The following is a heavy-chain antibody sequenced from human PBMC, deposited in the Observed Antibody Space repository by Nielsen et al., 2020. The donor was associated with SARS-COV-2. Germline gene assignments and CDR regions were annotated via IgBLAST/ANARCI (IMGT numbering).Heavy chain of an antibody. Sequence: GGSLRLSCVASGFTFNSYNMNWVRQAPGKGLEWVSCISSSSSYKYSADSMKGRFTISRDNAKSSLYLQMNSLRAEDTAVYYCARVLSGYYGMDVWGQGTTVTVSS. D-gene: IGHD2/OR15-2a*01. CDR1: GFTFNSYN. V-gene: IGHV3-21*01. CDR3: ARVLSGYYGMDV. J-gene: IGHJ6*02. CDR2: ISSSSSYK.